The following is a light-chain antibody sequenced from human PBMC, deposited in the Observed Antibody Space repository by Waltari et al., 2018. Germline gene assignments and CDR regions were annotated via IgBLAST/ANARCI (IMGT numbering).Light chain of an antibody. CDR1: KLGAQS. Sequence: SFALTQPPSVSVSPGQTASIPCSGHKLGAQSDCWYHQEPGQSPVLVIYQDTKRPSAIPERFSGSKSGNTATLTISGTQAVDEADYYCQAWDSSTYVFGTGTKVTVL. J-gene: IGLJ1*01. CDR3: QAWDSSTYV. CDR2: QDT. V-gene: IGLV3-1*01.